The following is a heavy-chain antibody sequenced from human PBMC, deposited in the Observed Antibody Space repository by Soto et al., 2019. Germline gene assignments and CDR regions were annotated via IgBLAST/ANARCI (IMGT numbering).Heavy chain of an antibody. D-gene: IGHD5-12*01. CDR2: TYYRSKWYN. J-gene: IGHJ6*02. CDR3: GREVAGYGGGDFDQYYGMDA. Sequence: SQTLSLTCDISGESVSSNSAAWNWIRQSPSRGLEWLGRTYYRSKWYNDYALSVKSRLTLNPDTPKHKFSLQLNSLTHEDTAVDYCGREVAGYGGGDFDQYYGMDAWGQGTTVTVSS. V-gene: IGHV6-1*01. CDR1: GESVSSNSAA.